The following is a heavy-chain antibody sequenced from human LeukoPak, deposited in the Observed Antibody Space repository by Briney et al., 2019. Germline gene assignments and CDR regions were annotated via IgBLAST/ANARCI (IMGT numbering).Heavy chain of an antibody. D-gene: IGHD2-2*01. J-gene: IGHJ5*02. CDR3: ARGLGYCSSTSCYGGLGWSDP. CDR1: GGSISSGGYS. V-gene: IGHV4-30-2*01. Sequence: SETLSLTCAVSGGSISSGGYSWSWIRQPPGKGLEWIGYIYHSGSTYYNPSLKSRVTISVDRSKNQFSLKLSSVTAADTAVYYCARGLGYCSSTSCYGGLGWSDPWGQGTLVTVSS. CDR2: IYHSGST.